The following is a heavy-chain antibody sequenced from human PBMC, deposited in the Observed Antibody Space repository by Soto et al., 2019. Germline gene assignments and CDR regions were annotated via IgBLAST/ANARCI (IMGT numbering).Heavy chain of an antibody. D-gene: IGHD3-3*01. CDR2: IVVGSGNT. CDR1: GFTLSSPA. CDR3: AAVLRFLEWSRDY. J-gene: IGHJ4*02. V-gene: IGHV1-58*02. Sequence: APVKGSCKASGFTLSSPAIQWVRQARGQRLEWIGWIVVGSGNTNYAQKFQERVTITRDMSTSTAYMELSSLRSEDTAVYYCAAVLRFLEWSRDYWGQGTLVTVSS.